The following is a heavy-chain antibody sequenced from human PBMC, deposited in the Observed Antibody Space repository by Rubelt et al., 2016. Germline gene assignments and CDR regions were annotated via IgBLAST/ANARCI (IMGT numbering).Heavy chain of an antibody. Sequence: EVQLVQSASEVKKAGQTLKISCKGSGYSFTSYWIGWVRQMPGKGLECMGIIYPGDSDTRYSLSFQGQVPISAAYLYWSSLKASDTAMYYCARQGISGAGTGWYFDLWGRGTLVTVSS. V-gene: IGHV5-51*01. D-gene: IGHD6-19*01. CDR1: GYSFTSYW. J-gene: IGHJ2*01. CDR3: ARQGISGAGTGWYFDL. CDR2: IYPGDSDT.